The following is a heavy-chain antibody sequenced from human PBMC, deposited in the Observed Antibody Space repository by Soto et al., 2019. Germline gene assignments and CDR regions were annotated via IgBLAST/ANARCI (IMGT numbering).Heavy chain of an antibody. D-gene: IGHD4-4*01. CDR3: AIPTVTTPGVDWFDT. CDR1: GGTFSSYA. J-gene: IGHJ5*02. V-gene: IGHV1-69*01. CDR2: IIPIFGTA. Sequence: QVQLVQSGAEVKKPGSSVKVSCKASGGTFSSYAISWVRQAPGQGLAWMGGIIPIFGTANYAQKFQGRVTITADESTSTAYMELSSLRSEDTAVYYCAIPTVTTPGVDWFDTWVQGTLVTVSS.